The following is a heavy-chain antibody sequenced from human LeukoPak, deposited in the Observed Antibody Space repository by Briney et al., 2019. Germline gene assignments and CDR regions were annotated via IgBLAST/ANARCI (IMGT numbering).Heavy chain of an antibody. CDR1: GGSFSGYY. CDR2: INHSGST. V-gene: IGHV4-34*01. J-gene: IGHJ5*02. Sequence: PSETLSLTCAVYGGSFSGYYWSWIRQPPGKGLEWIGEINHSGSTNYNPSLKSRVTISVDTSKNQFSLKLSSVTAADTAVYYCARDGRRTMLPGGTPHVWFDPWGQGTLVTVSS. D-gene: IGHD1-7*01. CDR3: ARDGRRTMLPGGTPHVWFDP.